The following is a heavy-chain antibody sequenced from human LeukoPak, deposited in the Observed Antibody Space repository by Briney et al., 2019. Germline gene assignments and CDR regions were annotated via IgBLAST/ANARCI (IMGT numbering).Heavy chain of an antibody. CDR3: AKVGPYYYGSGVGGYMDA. V-gene: IGHV3-30*02. CDR1: GFTFSSYG. Sequence: GGSLRLSCAASGFTFSSYGMHWVRQAPGKGLEWVAFIRYDGSNKYYADSVKGRFTISRDNSKNTLYLQMNSLRAEDTAVYYCAKVGPYYYGSGVGGYMDAWGKGTTVTISS. J-gene: IGHJ6*03. D-gene: IGHD3-10*01. CDR2: IRYDGSNK.